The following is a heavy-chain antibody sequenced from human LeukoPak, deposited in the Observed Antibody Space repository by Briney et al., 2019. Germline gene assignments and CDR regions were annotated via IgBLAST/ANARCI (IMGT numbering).Heavy chain of an antibody. Sequence: GGSLRLSCAVFGVTVSSNYMSWVRQAPGKGLEWVSVIYSGGSTYYADSVKGRFTISRDNSKNTLYLQMNSLRAEDTAVYYCARDHSVTPYYYYGMDVWGQGTTVTVSS. CDR2: IYSGGST. J-gene: IGHJ6*02. CDR3: ARDHSVTPYYYYGMDV. CDR1: GVTVSSNY. V-gene: IGHV3-53*01. D-gene: IGHD4-17*01.